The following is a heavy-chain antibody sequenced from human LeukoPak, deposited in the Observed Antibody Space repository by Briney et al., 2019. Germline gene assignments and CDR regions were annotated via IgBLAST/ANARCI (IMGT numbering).Heavy chain of an antibody. CDR3: ARQYLSGHTDY. CDR1: GYTFTSYW. CDR2: IYPGDSDT. Sequence: GESLEISCKGSGYTFTSYWIGWVRQMPGKGLEWMGIIYPGDSDTRYSPSFQGQVTISADKSISTAYLQWTSLKASDTAMYYCARQYLSGHTDYWGQGTLVTVSS. D-gene: IGHD6-19*01. J-gene: IGHJ4*02. V-gene: IGHV5-51*01.